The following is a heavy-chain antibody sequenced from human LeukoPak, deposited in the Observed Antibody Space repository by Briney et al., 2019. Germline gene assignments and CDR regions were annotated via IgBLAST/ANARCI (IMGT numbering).Heavy chain of an antibody. CDR1: GFTFDDYA. D-gene: IGHD1-26*01. Sequence: PGRSLRLSCAASGFTFDDYAMHWVRQAPGKGLEWVSGISCDSGSIAYADSVKGRFTIARDNTKNSLYLQITSLRAEDTALYYCAKEGAALFDYWGQGTLVTVSS. CDR3: AKEGAALFDY. V-gene: IGHV3-9*01. CDR2: ISCDSGSI. J-gene: IGHJ4*02.